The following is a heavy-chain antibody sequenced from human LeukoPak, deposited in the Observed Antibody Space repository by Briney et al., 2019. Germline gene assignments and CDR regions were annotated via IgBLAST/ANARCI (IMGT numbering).Heavy chain of an antibody. J-gene: IGHJ6*03. D-gene: IGHD1-26*01. Sequence: GGSLRLSCAASGFTFSSYWMSWVRQAPGKGLEWVANIKQDGSEKYYVDSVKGRFTISRDNAKNSLYLQMNSLRAEYTAVYYCARLSVIVGAALEYYYYYMDVWGQGTTVTVSS. CDR1: GFTFSSYW. CDR2: IKQDGSEK. V-gene: IGHV3-7*01. CDR3: ARLSVIVGAALEYYYYYMDV.